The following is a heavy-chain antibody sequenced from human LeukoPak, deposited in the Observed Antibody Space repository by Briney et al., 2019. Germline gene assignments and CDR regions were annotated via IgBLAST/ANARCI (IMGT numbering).Heavy chain of an antibody. CDR1: GGSVSSGSYY. D-gene: IGHD1-7*01. V-gene: IGHV4-61*01. J-gene: IGHJ5*02. CDR2: IYYSGST. Sequence: SETLSLTCTVSGGSVSSGSYYWSWIRQPPGKGLEWIGYIYYSGSTNYNPSLKSRVTISVDTSKNQFSLKLSSVTAADTAVYYCARDLITGTVRFDPWGRGTLVTVSS. CDR3: ARDLITGTVRFDP.